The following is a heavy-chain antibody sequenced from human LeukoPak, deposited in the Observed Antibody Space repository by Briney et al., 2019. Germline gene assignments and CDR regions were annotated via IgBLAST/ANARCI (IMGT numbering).Heavy chain of an antibody. CDR1: GYTFTNYA. CDR3: ALMPLRQGITPAGDFDY. J-gene: IGHJ4*02. Sequence: ASVKVSCKASGYTFTNYAMHWVRQAPGQRLEWMGWINAGNGNTKYSQKFQGRVTITRDTSASTTYMELSSLRSEDTAVYYCALMPLRQGITPAGDFDYWGQGTLVTVSS. D-gene: IGHD6-13*01. CDR2: INAGNGNT. V-gene: IGHV1-3*01.